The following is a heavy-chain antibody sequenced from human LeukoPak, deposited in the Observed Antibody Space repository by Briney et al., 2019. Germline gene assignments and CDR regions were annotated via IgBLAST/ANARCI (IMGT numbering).Heavy chain of an antibody. CDR1: GGSFSGYY. CDR3: ARKVAGRWLKLGNWFDP. Sequence: PSETLSLTCAVYGGSFSGYYWSWIRQPPGKGLEWIGEINHSGSTNYNPSLKSRVTISVDTSKNQFSLKLSTVTAADTAVYYCARKVAGRWLKLGNWFDPWGQGTLVTVSS. CDR2: INHSGST. D-gene: IGHD5-12*01. J-gene: IGHJ5*02. V-gene: IGHV4-34*01.